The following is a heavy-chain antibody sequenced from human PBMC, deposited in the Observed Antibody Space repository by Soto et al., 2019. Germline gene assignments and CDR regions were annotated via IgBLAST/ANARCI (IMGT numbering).Heavy chain of an antibody. CDR2: INWNSGIT. V-gene: IGHV3-9*01. Sequence: LRLSCVAFGFNFEDYAMHWIRQAPGKGLEWVSGINWNSGITGYADSVKGRFTISRDNANNSLHLEMSSLKTEDTALYYCARGRGALTVVSNWFDPWGQGTLVTVSS. J-gene: IGHJ5*02. CDR1: GFNFEDYA. D-gene: IGHD2-15*01. CDR3: ARGRGALTVVSNWFDP.